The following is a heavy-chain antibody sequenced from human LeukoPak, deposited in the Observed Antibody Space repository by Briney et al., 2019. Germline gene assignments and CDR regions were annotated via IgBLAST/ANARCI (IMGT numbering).Heavy chain of an antibody. Sequence: PSETLSLTCTVSGGSFSTYYWSWIRQPPGKGLEWIGYIYYSGSTDYNPSLKSRVTMSLDTSKNQFSLNLNSVTAADTAVYYCAREPGFDSSGYLNWFDPWGQGTLVTVSS. CDR2: IYYSGST. D-gene: IGHD3-22*01. V-gene: IGHV4-59*01. CDR3: AREPGFDSSGYLNWFDP. CDR1: GGSFSTYY. J-gene: IGHJ5*02.